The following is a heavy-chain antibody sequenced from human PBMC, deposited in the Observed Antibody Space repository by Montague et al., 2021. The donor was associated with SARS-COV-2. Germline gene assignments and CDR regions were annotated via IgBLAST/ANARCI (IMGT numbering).Heavy chain of an antibody. Sequence: SETLSLTCTVSGGSISSYYWSWIRQPPGKGLEWIGNIYYSGSTNYNPSLKSRVTISVDTSTNQFPLKLSSATAADTAVYYCAREPDYGDYCDYWGQGTLVTVSS. CDR1: GGSISSYY. V-gene: IGHV4-59*01. J-gene: IGHJ4*02. D-gene: IGHD4-17*01. CDR2: IYYSGST. CDR3: AREPDYGDYCDY.